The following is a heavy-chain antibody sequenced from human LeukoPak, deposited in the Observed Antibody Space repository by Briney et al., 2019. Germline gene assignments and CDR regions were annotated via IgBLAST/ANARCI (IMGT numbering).Heavy chain of an antibody. CDR2: ISDSGDGT. D-gene: IGHD2-2*02. CDR3: AKDNDPGSWYTPSDF. J-gene: IGHJ4*02. V-gene: IGHV3-23*01. Sequence: GSLSLSCAASGFTFRTYAMSWVRQAPGKGLEWVSGISDSGDGTYYAESVKGRFTISRDNSKNTVFLQMNSLRADDTAKYYCAKDNDPGSWYTPSDFWGQGTLVTVSS. CDR1: GFTFRTYA.